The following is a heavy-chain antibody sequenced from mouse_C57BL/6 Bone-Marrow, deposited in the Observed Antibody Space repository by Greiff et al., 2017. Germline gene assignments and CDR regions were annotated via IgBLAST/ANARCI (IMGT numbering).Heavy chain of an antibody. Sequence: QVQLQQPGAELVKPGASVKVSCTASGYTFTSYWMHWVRQSPGQGLEWIGRIHPSDSYTNYNQKFKGKATLTVDKSSSTAYMQLSSLTSEDSAVYYSAIDYDGSSLLYYAMDYWGQGTSVTVSS. D-gene: IGHD1-1*01. J-gene: IGHJ4*01. CDR1: GYTFTSYW. V-gene: IGHV1-74*01. CDR3: AIDYDGSSLLYYAMDY. CDR2: IHPSDSYT.